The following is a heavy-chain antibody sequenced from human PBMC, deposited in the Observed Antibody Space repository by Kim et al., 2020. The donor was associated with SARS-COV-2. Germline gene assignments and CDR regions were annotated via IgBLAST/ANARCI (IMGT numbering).Heavy chain of an antibody. Sequence: GGSLRLSCAASGFTFSSYSMNWVRQAPGKGLEWVSSISSSSSYIYYADSVKGRFTISRDNAKNSLYLQMNSLRAEDTAVYYCARDPRDSGLRSHNWFDPWGQGTLVTVSS. V-gene: IGHV3-21*01. D-gene: IGHD3-10*01. J-gene: IGHJ5*02. CDR3: ARDPRDSGLRSHNWFDP. CDR1: GFTFSSYS. CDR2: ISSSSSYI.